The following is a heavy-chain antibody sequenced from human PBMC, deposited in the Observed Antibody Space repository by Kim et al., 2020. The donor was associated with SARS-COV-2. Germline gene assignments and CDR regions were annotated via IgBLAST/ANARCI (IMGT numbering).Heavy chain of an antibody. V-gene: IGHV3-23*01. J-gene: IGHJ4*02. CDR1: GFTFSNSP. CDR3: AKSGQLDY. D-gene: IGHD5-12*01. CDR2: IDGRGATT. Sequence: GGSLRLSCAASGFTFSNSPMSWVRQAPGKGLEWVSTIDGRGATTYYPGSVKGRFTISRDNSKNTLYLQMNKLRAEDTAVYFCAKSGQLDYWGQGTLVTVSS.